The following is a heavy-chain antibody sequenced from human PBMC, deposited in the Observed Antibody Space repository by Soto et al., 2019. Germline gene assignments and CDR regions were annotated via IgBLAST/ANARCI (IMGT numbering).Heavy chain of an antibody. J-gene: IGHJ5*02. Sequence: ASVKVSCKASGYTFTSDGISWVRQAPGQGLEWMGWISAYNGNTNYAQKLQGRVTMTTDTSTSTAYMELRSLRSDDTAVYYCARELSSGWYGGWFDPWGQGTLVTVSS. CDR1: GYTFTSDG. D-gene: IGHD6-19*01. CDR2: ISAYNGNT. V-gene: IGHV1-18*01. CDR3: ARELSSGWYGGWFDP.